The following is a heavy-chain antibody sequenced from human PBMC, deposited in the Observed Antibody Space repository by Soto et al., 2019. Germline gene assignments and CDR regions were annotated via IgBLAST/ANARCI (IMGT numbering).Heavy chain of an antibody. CDR3: ARGLVGDFWSGYGLIYYYYGMDV. Sequence: GASVKVSCKASGYTFTSYYMHWVRQAPGQGLEWMGIINPSGGSTSYAQKFQGRVTMTRDTSTSTVYMELSSLRSEDTAVYYCARGLVGDFWSGYGLIYYYYGMDVWGQGTTVTVSS. CDR2: INPSGGST. CDR1: GYTFTSYY. D-gene: IGHD3-3*01. V-gene: IGHV1-46*01. J-gene: IGHJ6*02.